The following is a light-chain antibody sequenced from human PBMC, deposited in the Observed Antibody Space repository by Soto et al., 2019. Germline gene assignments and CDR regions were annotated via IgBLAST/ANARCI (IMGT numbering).Light chain of an antibody. CDR1: QSIRTY. CDR2: AAS. V-gene: IGKV1-39*01. J-gene: IGKJ1*01. CDR3: QQSYSTMAT. Sequence: DFQMTQSPSSLSASIGDRVTITCRASQSIRTYLNWYQQKPGKAPQLLIYAASRLQSGVPSRFSGSGSGTDFTLTINSLQPEDFATYYCQQSYSTMATFGQGTKVEIK.